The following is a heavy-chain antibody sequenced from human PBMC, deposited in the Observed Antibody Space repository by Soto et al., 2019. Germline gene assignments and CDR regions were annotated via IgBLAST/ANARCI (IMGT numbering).Heavy chain of an antibody. D-gene: IGHD2-15*01. Sequence: SVKVSCKASGGTFSSYAISWVRQAPGQGLEWMGGIIPIFGTANYAQKFQGRVTITADESTSTAYMELSSLRSEDMAVYYCARGPYCSGGSCYVDWFDPWGQGTLVTVSS. CDR1: GGTFSSYA. V-gene: IGHV1-69*13. J-gene: IGHJ5*02. CDR2: IIPIFGTA. CDR3: ARGPYCSGGSCYVDWFDP.